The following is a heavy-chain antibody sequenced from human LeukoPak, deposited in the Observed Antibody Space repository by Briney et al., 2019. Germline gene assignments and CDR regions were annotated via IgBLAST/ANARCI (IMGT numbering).Heavy chain of an antibody. D-gene: IGHD3-22*01. J-gene: IGHJ4*02. V-gene: IGHV3-21*01. CDR1: GFTFSSYS. CDR2: IGSSSSYI. CDR3: ARKDSSGYYFPIDY. Sequence: NPGGSLRLSCAASGFTFSSYSMNWVRQAPGKGLEWVSSIGSSSSYIYYADSVKGRFTISRDNAKNSLYLQMNSLRAEDPAVYYCARKDSSGYYFPIDYWGRGTLVTVSS.